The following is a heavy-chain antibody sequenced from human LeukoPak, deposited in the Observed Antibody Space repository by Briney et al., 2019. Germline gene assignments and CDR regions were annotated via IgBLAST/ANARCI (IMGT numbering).Heavy chain of an antibody. V-gene: IGHV3-7*03. J-gene: IGHJ3*02. CDR1: GFTFSSYW. CDR3: ARLGQPNWNDFAFDI. Sequence: PGGSLRLSCAASGFTFSSYWMSWVRQAPGKGLEWVANIKQDGSEKYYVDSVKGRFTISRDNAKNSLYLQMNSLRSEDTAVYYCARLGQPNWNDFAFDIWGQGTMVTVSS. D-gene: IGHD1-20*01. CDR2: IKQDGSEK.